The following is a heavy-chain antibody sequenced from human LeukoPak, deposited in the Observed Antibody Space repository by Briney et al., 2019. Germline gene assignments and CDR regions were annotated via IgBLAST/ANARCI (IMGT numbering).Heavy chain of an antibody. D-gene: IGHD1-26*01. CDR2: ISDSGSST. J-gene: IGHJ4*02. CDR3: AKGGGSRNFDY. Sequence: GGSLRLSCAASGFTFSNYAMSWVRQAPGKGLEWVSLISDSGSSTYYADSVKGRFTISRDNSKNTLYLQMNSLRAEDTAVYYCAKGGGSRNFDYWGQGTLVTVSP. CDR1: GFTFSNYA. V-gene: IGHV3-23*01.